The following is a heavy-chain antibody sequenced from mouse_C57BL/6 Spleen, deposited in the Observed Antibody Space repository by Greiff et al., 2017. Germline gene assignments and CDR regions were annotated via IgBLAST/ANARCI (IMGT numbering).Heavy chain of an antibody. Sequence: QVQLKQPGAELVRPGSSVKLSCKASGYTFTSYWMHWVKQRPIQGLEWIGNIDPSDSETHYNQKFKDKATLTVDKSSSTAYMQLSSLTSEDSAVYYCARRSNWPFAYWGQGTLVTVSA. V-gene: IGHV1-52*01. CDR2: IDPSDSET. D-gene: IGHD2-5*01. CDR1: GYTFTSYW. J-gene: IGHJ3*01. CDR3: ARRSNWPFAY.